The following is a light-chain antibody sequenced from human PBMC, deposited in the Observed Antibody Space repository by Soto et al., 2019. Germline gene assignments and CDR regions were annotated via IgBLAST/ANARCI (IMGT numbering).Light chain of an antibody. J-gene: IGKJ5*01. CDR2: GAS. Sequence: DIQMTQSASSLSASVGDRFTITCRASLRISTYLNWYQQKPGKAPKLLIYGASTLQGGVPSRFSGSGSGTDFTLTISSLQPEDFATYYCQQNYTTSITFGQGTRLEIK. CDR3: QQNYTTSIT. CDR1: LRISTY. V-gene: IGKV1-39*01.